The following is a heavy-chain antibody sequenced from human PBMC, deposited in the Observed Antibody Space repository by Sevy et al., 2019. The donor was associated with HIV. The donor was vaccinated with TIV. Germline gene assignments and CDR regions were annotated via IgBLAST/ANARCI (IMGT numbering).Heavy chain of an antibody. CDR3: ARDHVKDGDLGDYYYYAMDV. Sequence: GGSLRLSCAASGFTLSDYYMSWIRQAPGKGLEWISYISGSDGTIYYADSVKGRFTISRDNAKNSLHLQMNSLRAEDTAAYYCARDHVKDGDLGDYYYYAMDVWGQGTTVTVSS. CDR1: GFTLSDYY. J-gene: IGHJ6*02. CDR2: ISGSDGTI. V-gene: IGHV3-11*01. D-gene: IGHD4-17*01.